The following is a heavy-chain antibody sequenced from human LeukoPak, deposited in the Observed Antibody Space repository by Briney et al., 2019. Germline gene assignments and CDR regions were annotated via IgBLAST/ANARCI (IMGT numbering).Heavy chain of an antibody. CDR2: IYYSGST. D-gene: IGHD3-22*01. Sequence: SETLSLTCTVSGGSISSSSYYWGWIRQPPGKGLEWIGSIYYSGSTYYNPSLKSRVTISVDTSKNQFSLKLSSVTAADTAVYYCARVGPTVGYYYDSSGYSVDYWGQGTLVTVSS. J-gene: IGHJ4*02. CDR1: GGSISSSSYY. CDR3: ARVGPTVGYYYDSSGYSVDY. V-gene: IGHV4-39*07.